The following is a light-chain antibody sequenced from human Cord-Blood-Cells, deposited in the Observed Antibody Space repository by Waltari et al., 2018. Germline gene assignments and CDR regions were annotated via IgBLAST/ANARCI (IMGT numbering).Light chain of an antibody. CDR3: QQYNSYLT. J-gene: IGKJ4*01. CDR1: QSISSW. CDR2: DAS. V-gene: IGKV1-5*01. Sequence: DIQMTQSPSTLSASVGDRVTLTCRASQSISSWLAWYPQKPGKAPKLLIYDASSLESGVPSRFSGSGSGTEFTLTISSLQPDDFATYYCQQYNSYLTFGGGTKVEIK.